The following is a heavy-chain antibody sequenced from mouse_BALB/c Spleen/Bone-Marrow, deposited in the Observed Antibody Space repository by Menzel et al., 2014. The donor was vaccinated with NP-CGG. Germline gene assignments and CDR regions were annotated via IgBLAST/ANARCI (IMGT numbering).Heavy chain of an antibody. CDR1: GYTFTNYW. Sequence: VQLQESGAELAKPGASVKMSCKASGYTFTNYWMHWVKQRPGQGLEWIGYINPSTGYTEYNQKFKDKATLTADKSSTTGCMQLSSRTSKDSAVYYCAREGGIRSTMITTEVSDYWGQGTTLTVSS. CDR2: INPSTGYT. J-gene: IGHJ2*01. CDR3: AREGGIRSTMITTEVSDY. D-gene: IGHD2-4*01. V-gene: IGHV1-7*01.